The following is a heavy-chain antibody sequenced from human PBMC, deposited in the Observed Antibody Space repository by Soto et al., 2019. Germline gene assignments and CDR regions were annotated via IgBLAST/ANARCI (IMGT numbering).Heavy chain of an antibody. CDR3: ARDPYYYGSGRYYKDF. CDR2: IYYSGST. Sequence: SETLSLTCTVSGGSISSGDYYWCWIRQPPGKGLEWIGYIYYSGSTYYNPSLKSRVTISVDTSKNQFSLKLSSVTAADTAVYYCARDPYYYGSGRYYKDFWGQGTLVTGSS. CDR1: GGSISSGDYY. V-gene: IGHV4-30-4*01. D-gene: IGHD3-10*01. J-gene: IGHJ4*02.